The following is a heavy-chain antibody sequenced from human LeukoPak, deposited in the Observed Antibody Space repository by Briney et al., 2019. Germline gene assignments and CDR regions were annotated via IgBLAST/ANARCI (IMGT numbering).Heavy chain of an antibody. CDR1: GFTFSSYS. V-gene: IGHV3-21*01. Sequence: PGGSLRLSCAASGFTFSSYSMNWVRQAPGKGLEWVSSISSSSYIYYADSVKGRFTISRDNAKNSLYLQMNSLRAEDTAVYYCASLDTNVDYYYYMDVWGKGTTVTVSS. CDR2: ISSSSYI. D-gene: IGHD5-18*01. J-gene: IGHJ6*03. CDR3: ASLDTNVDYYYYMDV.